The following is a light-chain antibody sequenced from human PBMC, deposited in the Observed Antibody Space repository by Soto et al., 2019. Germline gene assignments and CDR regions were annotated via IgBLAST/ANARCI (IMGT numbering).Light chain of an antibody. Sequence: QSALTQPASVSGSPGQSITISCTGTSSDVGGYEYVSWYQQHPGTAPRLIIYEVTNRPSGVSNRFSGSKSGNTASLTISGLQAEDEGDYYCTSYKSTSTQVFGTGTKVT. V-gene: IGLV2-14*01. CDR3: TSYKSTSTQV. CDR1: SSDVGGYEY. CDR2: EVT. J-gene: IGLJ1*01.